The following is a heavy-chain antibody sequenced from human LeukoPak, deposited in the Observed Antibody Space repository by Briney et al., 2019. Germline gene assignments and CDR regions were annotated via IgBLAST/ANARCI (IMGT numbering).Heavy chain of an antibody. J-gene: IGHJ4*02. CDR2: IYYSGST. D-gene: IGHD5-18*01. V-gene: IGHV4-39*01. CDR3: ARLNVDTDN. CDR1: GGSISSSSYY. Sequence: SETLSLTCTVSGGSISSSSYYWGWIRQPPGKGLEWIGSIYYSGSTYYNPSLKSRVTISVDTSKNQFSLRLSSVTAADTAVYYCARLNVDTDNWGQGTLVTVSS.